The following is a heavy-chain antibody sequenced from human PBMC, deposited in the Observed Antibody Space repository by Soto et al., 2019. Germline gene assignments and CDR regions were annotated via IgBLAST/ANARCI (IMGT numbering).Heavy chain of an antibody. CDR3: ARGVPGVNLPPDAFDI. Sequence: GGSLRLSCAASGFTFSSYEMNWVRQAPGKGLEWVSYISSSGSTIYYADSVKGRFTISRDNAKNSLYLQMNSLRAEDTAVYYCARGVPGVNLPPDAFDIWGQGTMVTVS. CDR1: GFTFSSYE. J-gene: IGHJ3*02. V-gene: IGHV3-48*03. D-gene: IGHD3-10*01. CDR2: ISSSGSTI.